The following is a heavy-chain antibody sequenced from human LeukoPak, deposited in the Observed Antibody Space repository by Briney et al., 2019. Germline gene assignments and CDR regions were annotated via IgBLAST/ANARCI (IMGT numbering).Heavy chain of an antibody. CDR1: GSIPFNSYS. Sequence: GGSLRLSCAASGSIPFNSYSMSWVRQAPGKGLEWVSAITSSGETTYYADSMKGRFTISRDNSKNMVYLQMNSLRAEDAATYYCAKMQGYFDYWGQGSLVTVSS. CDR3: AKMQGYFDY. CDR2: ITSSGETT. V-gene: IGHV3-23*01. J-gene: IGHJ4*02.